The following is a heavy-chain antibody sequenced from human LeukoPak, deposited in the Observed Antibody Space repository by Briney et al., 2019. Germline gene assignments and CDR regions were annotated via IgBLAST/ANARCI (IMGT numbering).Heavy chain of an antibody. J-gene: IGHJ4*02. CDR3: ARDDYYYGSGPDY. Sequence: GGSLRLSCAASGFTFTKYSMNWVRQAPGKGLEWVSSISSTDTYIYYADSVKGRFTMFRDNAKNSVYLLMNSLTDEDTAVYYCARDDYYYGSGPDYWGQGTLVTVSS. CDR1: GFTFTKYS. CDR2: ISSTDTYI. D-gene: IGHD3-10*01. V-gene: IGHV3-21*01.